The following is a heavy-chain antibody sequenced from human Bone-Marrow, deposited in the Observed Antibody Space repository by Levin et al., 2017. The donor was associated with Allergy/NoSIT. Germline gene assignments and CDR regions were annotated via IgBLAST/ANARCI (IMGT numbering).Heavy chain of an antibody. CDR3: ARDLVPAANTHYYYYYMDV. Sequence: SETLSLTCTVSGGSISSYYWSWIRQPPGKGLEWIGYIYYSGSTNYNPSLKSRVTISVDTSKNQFSLKLSSVTAADTAVYYCARDLVPAANTHYYYYYMDVWGKGTTVTVSS. CDR2: IYYSGST. CDR1: GGSISSYY. V-gene: IGHV4-59*01. D-gene: IGHD2-2*01. J-gene: IGHJ6*03.